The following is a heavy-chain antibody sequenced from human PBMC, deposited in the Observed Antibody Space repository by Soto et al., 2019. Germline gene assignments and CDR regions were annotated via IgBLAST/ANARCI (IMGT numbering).Heavy chain of an antibody. CDR3: ARAVLPATAPFDY. CDR2: IYYSGST. Sequence: QVQLQESGPRLVKPSETLSLTCIVSGGSISSYYWSWIRQPPGKGLEWIGYIYYSGSTNYNPSLNGRVPISVDTSKNQFSLKLSSVTAADTAVYYCARAVLPATAPFDYWGQGTLVTVSS. V-gene: IGHV4-59*01. CDR1: GGSISSYY. D-gene: IGHD2-2*01. J-gene: IGHJ4*02.